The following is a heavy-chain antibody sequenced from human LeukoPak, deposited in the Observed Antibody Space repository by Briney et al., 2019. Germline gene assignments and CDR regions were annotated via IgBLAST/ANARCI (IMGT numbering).Heavy chain of an antibody. Sequence: ASVKVSCKASGGTFSSYAISWVRQAPGQGLEWMGRIIPILGIANYAQKFQGRVTITAGKSTSTAYMELSSLRSEDTAVYYCARSYGSGSYTFDYWGQGTLVTVSS. D-gene: IGHD3-10*01. J-gene: IGHJ4*02. V-gene: IGHV1-69*04. CDR2: IIPILGIA. CDR1: GGTFSSYA. CDR3: ARSYGSGSYTFDY.